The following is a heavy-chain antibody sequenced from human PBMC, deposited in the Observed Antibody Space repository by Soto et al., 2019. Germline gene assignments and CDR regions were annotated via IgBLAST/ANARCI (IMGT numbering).Heavy chain of an antibody. CDR1: GFTFSNAW. D-gene: IGHD3-22*01. Sequence: GGSLRLSCAASGFTFSNAWINWFRQGPGKGLEWVGRIKSKTDGGTTDFAAPVKGRFAISRDDSKNTLYLQMNSLRAEDTAVYYCAKDGMTMIVVVITYYFDAWGQRTLVTVSS. V-gene: IGHV3-15*07. J-gene: IGHJ4*02. CDR2: IKSKTDGGTT. CDR3: AKDGMTMIVVVITYYFDA.